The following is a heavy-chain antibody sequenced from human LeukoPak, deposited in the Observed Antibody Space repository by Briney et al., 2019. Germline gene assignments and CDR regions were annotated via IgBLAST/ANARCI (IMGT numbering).Heavy chain of an antibody. V-gene: IGHV4-39*07. D-gene: IGHD5-24*01. Sequence: SETLSLTCTVSGGSISSSSYYWGWIRQPPGKGLEWIGSIYYSGSTYYNPSLKSRVTISVDTSKNQFSLKLSSVTAADTAVYYCARDRGRDAQISDYFDYWGQGTLVTVSS. CDR2: IYYSGST. J-gene: IGHJ4*02. CDR1: GGSISSSSYY. CDR3: ARDRGRDAQISDYFDY.